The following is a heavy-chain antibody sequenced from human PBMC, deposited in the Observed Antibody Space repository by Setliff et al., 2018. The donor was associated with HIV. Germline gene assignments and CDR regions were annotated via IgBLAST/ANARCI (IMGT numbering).Heavy chain of an antibody. CDR1: GGSFSGYY. CDR3: ARRSPGGGYYMDV. J-gene: IGHJ6*03. Sequence: ASETLSLTCAVYGGSFSGYYWSWIRQPPGKGLEWIGEINHSGSTNYNPSLKSRVTISVDTSKNQFSLNLSSVTAADTAVYYCARRSPGGGYYMDVWGKGTTVTVSS. CDR2: INHSGST. D-gene: IGHD3-16*01. V-gene: IGHV4-34*01.